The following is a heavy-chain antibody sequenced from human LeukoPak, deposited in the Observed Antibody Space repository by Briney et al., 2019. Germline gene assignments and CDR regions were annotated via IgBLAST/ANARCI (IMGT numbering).Heavy chain of an antibody. V-gene: IGHV4-39*07. D-gene: IGHD4-23*01. CDR3: ARDRGDYGGNSGLVFDI. CDR1: GGSISSSSYY. CDR2: IYYSGST. J-gene: IGHJ3*02. Sequence: SETLSLTCTVSGGSISSSSYYWGWIRQPPGKGLEWIGSIYYSGSTYYNPSLKSRVTISVDTSKNQFSLELSSVTAADTAVYYCARDRGDYGGNSGLVFDIWGQGTMVTVSS.